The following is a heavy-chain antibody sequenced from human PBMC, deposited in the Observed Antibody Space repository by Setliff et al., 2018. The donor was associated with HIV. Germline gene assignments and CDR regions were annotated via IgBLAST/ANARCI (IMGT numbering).Heavy chain of an antibody. CDR3: AKLLPAADMAREIDS. Sequence: PSETLSFTCTVSGDSISRRIYYWGWIRQPPGKGLEWIGNFYYSGSSHYNPSLKSRVTISVDTSKNQFSLKLISVSAADTAVYYCAKLLPAADMAREIDSWGQGTLVTVSS. CDR1: GDSISRRIYY. D-gene: IGHD2-2*01. V-gene: IGHV4-39*01. CDR2: FYYSGSS. J-gene: IGHJ4*02.